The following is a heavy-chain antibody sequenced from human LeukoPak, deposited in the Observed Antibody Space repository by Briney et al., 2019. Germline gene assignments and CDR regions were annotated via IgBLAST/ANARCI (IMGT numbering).Heavy chain of an antibody. V-gene: IGHV1-18*01. J-gene: IGHJ4*02. CDR2: ISAYNGNT. CDR1: GYTFTSYG. Sequence: GAXVKVSCKASGYTFTSYGISWVRQAPGQGLEWMGWISAYNGNTNYAQKLQGRVTMTTDKSTSTAYMELRSLRSDDTAVYYCARCEVADYYDSSGLLQTDYWGQGTLVTVSS. CDR3: ARCEVADYYDSSGLLQTDY. D-gene: IGHD3-22*01.